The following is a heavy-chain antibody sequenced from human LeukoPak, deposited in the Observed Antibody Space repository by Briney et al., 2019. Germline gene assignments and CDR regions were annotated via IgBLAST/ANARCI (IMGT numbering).Heavy chain of an antibody. Sequence: GGSLRLSGAASEFTLSSYWMSWVRQAPGKGLEWVANIKQDGSKKYYVDSVKGRFTISRDNAKNSLYLQMNGLRAEDTAVYYCASGLGWLVDNWGQGTLVTVSS. CDR3: ASGLGWLVDN. CDR2: IKQDGSKK. V-gene: IGHV3-7*01. D-gene: IGHD6-19*01. J-gene: IGHJ4*02. CDR1: EFTLSSYW.